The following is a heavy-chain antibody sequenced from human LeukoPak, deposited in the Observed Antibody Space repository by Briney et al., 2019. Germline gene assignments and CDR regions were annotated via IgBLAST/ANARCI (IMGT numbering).Heavy chain of an antibody. D-gene: IGHD5-12*01. V-gene: IGHV4-31*03. CDR1: GGSISSGGYY. Sequence: SETLSLTCTVSGGSISSGGYYWSWIRQHPGKGLEWIGYIYYSGSTYYNPSLKSRVTISVDTSKNQFSLKLSSVTAADTAVYYCARDSIVATRNWFDPWGQGTLVTVSS. CDR3: ARDSIVATRNWFDP. J-gene: IGHJ5*02. CDR2: IYYSGST.